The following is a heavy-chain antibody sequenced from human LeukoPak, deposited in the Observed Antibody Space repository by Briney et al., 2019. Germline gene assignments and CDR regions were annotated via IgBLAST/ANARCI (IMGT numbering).Heavy chain of an antibody. CDR2: LYYSGST. D-gene: IGHD6-6*01. CDR3: ARDDRYSSSSGYFQH. J-gene: IGHJ1*01. V-gene: IGHV4-59*01. CDR1: GGSISSYY. Sequence: KSSETLSLTCTVSGGSISSYYWSWIRQPPGKGLEWIGYLYYSGSTNYNPSLKSRVTISVDTSRNQFSLKLSSVAAADTAVYYCARDDRYSSSSGYFQHWGQGTLVTVSS.